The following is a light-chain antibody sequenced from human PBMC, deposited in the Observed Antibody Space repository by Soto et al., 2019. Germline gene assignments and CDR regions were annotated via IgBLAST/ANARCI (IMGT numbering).Light chain of an antibody. J-gene: IGKJ1*01. CDR3: QQYNSYWT. CDR2: DAS. V-gene: IGKV1-5*01. CDR1: QSISSY. Sequence: DIQMNQSPSSLSASVGDRVTITCRASQSISSYLNWYQQKPGKAPKLLIYDASSLESGVPSRFSGSGSGTEFTLTISSLQPDDFATYYCQQYNSYWTFGQGTKVDIK.